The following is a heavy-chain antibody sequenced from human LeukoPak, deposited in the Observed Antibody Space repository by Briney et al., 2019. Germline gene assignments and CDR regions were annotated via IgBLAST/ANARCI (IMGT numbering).Heavy chain of an antibody. CDR2: IYPYDSDT. CDR3: ARRTSMTGNPFDY. D-gene: IGHD3-9*01. J-gene: IGHJ4*02. V-gene: IGHV5-51*01. CDR1: EYTFSSYW. Sequence: GESLKISCKASEYTFSSYWIGWARQMPGKGLEWMGIIYPYDSDTTYSPSFQGHITISADKSISTAYLQWSSLKASDTAMYYCARRTSMTGNPFDYWGEGTLVTVSS.